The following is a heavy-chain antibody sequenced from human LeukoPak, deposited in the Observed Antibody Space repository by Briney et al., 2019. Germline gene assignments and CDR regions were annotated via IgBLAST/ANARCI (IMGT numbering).Heavy chain of an antibody. D-gene: IGHD1-26*01. Sequence: TGRSLRLSCAASGFTFSSYAMHWVRQAPGKGLEWVAVISYDGSNKYYADSVKGRFTISRDNSKNTLYLQMNSRRAEDTAVYYCATYSGSRSFGYWGQGSLVTVSS. J-gene: IGHJ4*02. CDR1: GFTFSSYA. V-gene: IGHV3-30-3*01. CDR2: ISYDGSNK. CDR3: ATYSGSRSFGY.